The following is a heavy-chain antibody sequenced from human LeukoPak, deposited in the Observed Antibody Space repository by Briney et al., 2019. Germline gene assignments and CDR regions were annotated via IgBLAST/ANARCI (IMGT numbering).Heavy chain of an antibody. CDR1: GFTFNNYW. V-gene: IGHV3-7*03. CDR2: IKQDGSKK. CDR3: ARDGFVDTAMVFDY. J-gene: IGHJ4*02. D-gene: IGHD5-18*01. Sequence: GGSLRLSCAASGFTFNNYWLSWVRQTPGKGLGWVANIKQDGSKKEYVDSVEGRFTISRDNAKNSLYLQMNSLRAEDTAVYYCARDGFVDTAMVFDYWGQGTRVTVSS.